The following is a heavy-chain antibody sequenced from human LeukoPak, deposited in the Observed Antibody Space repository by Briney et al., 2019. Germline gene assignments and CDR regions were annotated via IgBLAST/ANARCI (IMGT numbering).Heavy chain of an antibody. CDR3: ARHDEGSGWYRSYIDL. CDR2: ISTSGST. V-gene: IGHV4-4*09. Sequence: PSETLSLTCTVSGVSISSYYCSWIRQPPGKGLEWIGYISTSGSTDYSPSLKSRVTISVDRSKNQCSLNLSYVTAADTAVYYCARHDEGSGWYRSYIDLWGRGTLVIVSS. J-gene: IGHJ2*01. CDR1: GVSISSYY. D-gene: IGHD6-19*01.